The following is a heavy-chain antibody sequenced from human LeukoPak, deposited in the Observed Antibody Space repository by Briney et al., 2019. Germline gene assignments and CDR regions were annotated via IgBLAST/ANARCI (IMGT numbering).Heavy chain of an antibody. CDR1: GYTFTSYY. J-gene: IGHJ6*03. CDR2: INPSSGIA. D-gene: IGHD6-13*01. V-gene: IGHV1-46*01. CDR3: ARFIAAAGTDYYYYMDV. Sequence: PEASVKVSCKASGYTFTSYYMHWVRQAPGQGLEWMGIINPSSGIASYAQKFQDRVTMTRDMSTSTVYMELSSLRSEDAALYYCARFIAAAGTDYYYYMDVWGKGTTVTISS.